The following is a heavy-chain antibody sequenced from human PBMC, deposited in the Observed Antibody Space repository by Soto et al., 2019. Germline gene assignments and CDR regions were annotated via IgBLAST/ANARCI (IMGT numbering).Heavy chain of an antibody. J-gene: IGHJ6*02. Sequence: SETLSLTCTISGDSINNYFWNWIRQPPGKGLEWIGYISYSGSTSYNPSLQSRVTISSDTSKNQFSLELSSVTAADTAVYYCARARQRDTGRGLDVWGQGTTVTVSS. V-gene: IGHV4-59*01. CDR1: GDSINNYF. CDR3: ARARQRDTGRGLDV. D-gene: IGHD5-18*01. CDR2: ISYSGST.